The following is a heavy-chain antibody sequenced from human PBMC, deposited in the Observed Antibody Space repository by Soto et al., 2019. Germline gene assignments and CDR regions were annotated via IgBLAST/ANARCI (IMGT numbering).Heavy chain of an antibody. D-gene: IGHD5-12*01. J-gene: IGHJ3*02. CDR3: ARRGGVATNAFDI. CDR2: IYYSGTT. V-gene: IGHV4-31*03. CDR1: GGSISSGGYY. Sequence: PSETLSLTCTVSGGSISSGGYYWSWIRQHPGKGLEWIGYIYYSGTTYYNPSLKSRVTISVDTSKNPFSLKLSSVTAADTAVYYCARRGGVATNAFDIWGQGTMVT.